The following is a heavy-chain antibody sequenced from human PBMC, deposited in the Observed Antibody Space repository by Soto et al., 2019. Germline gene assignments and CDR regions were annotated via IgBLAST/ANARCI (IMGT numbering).Heavy chain of an antibody. V-gene: IGHV3-49*04. CDR3: TRGLTYYYDSSGPGHAFDI. J-gene: IGHJ3*02. Sequence: LRLSCTASGFTFGDYAMSWVRQAPGKGLEWVGFIRSKAYGGTTEYAASVKGRFTISRDDSKSIAYLQMNSLKTEDTAAYYCTRGLTYYYDSSGPGHAFDIWGQGTMVTVSS. D-gene: IGHD3-22*01. CDR2: IRSKAYGGTT. CDR1: GFTFGDYA.